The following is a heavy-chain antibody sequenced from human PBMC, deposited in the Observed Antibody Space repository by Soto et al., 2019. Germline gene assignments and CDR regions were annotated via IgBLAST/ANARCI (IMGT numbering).Heavy chain of an antibody. V-gene: IGHV3-64*01. CDR1: GFTFSRYA. CDR3: ARGGRGYEFDC. Sequence: EVQLVESGGGLVQPGGSLRLSCAASGFTFSRYAMHWVRQAPGKGLQYVSAISSNGGSTDYANSVKGRFTISRDTSKNTIDLQMGSRQADDSAVYYWARGGRGYEFDCWGQGTLVTVSS. CDR2: ISSNGGST. D-gene: IGHD5-12*01. J-gene: IGHJ4*02.